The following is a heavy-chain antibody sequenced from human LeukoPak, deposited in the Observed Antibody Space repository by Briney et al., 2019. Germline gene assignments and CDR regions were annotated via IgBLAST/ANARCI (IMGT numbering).Heavy chain of an antibody. Sequence: PGGSLRLSCAAPGFTFSSYEMNWVRQAPGKGLEWVSYVSISGSTIYYADSVKGRFTISRDNAKNSLYLQMNSLRVEDTAVYYCAREGLWGAARDAFDIWGQGTMVTVSS. CDR2: VSISGSTI. CDR3: AREGLWGAARDAFDI. CDR1: GFTFSSYE. J-gene: IGHJ3*02. V-gene: IGHV3-48*03. D-gene: IGHD6-6*01.